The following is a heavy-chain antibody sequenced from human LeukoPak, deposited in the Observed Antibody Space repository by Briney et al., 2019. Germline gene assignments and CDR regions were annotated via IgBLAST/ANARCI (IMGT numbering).Heavy chain of an antibody. CDR2: INPDSGGT. CDR3: ARPISGNYGGFDY. V-gene: IGHV1-2*06. J-gene: IGHJ4*02. D-gene: IGHD1-26*01. Sequence: ASVTVSCKASGHTFSGYYMRWVRQAPGQGLEWMGRINPDSGGTNYAQKFQGRVTMTRDTSISTAYMELRRLSSDDTAVYYCARPISGNYGGFDYWGQGTLVTVSS. CDR1: GHTFSGYY.